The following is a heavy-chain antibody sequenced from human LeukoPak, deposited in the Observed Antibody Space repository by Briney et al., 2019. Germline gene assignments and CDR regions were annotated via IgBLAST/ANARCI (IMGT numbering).Heavy chain of an antibody. J-gene: IGHJ4*02. CDR3: ASIAASRSFDY. Sequence: AGGSLRLSCAASGFAFSSYWMTWVRQAPGMGLEWVANIKEDGSDKYYVDSVKGRFTISRDNAKNSLYLQMNSLRAEDTAVYFCASIAASRSFDYWGQGTLVTVSS. CDR1: GFAFSSYW. V-gene: IGHV3-7*01. D-gene: IGHD6-13*01. CDR2: IKEDGSDK.